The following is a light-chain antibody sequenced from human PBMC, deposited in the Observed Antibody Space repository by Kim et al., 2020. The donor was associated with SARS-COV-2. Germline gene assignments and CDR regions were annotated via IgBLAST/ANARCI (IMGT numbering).Light chain of an antibody. CDR1: SSDVGGYNY. J-gene: IGLJ1*01. Sequence: QSALTQPRSVSGSPGQSVTISCTGTSSDVGGYNYVSWYQQHPGKAPKLMIYDVNERPSGVPDRFSGSKSGNTASLTISGLQAEDEADYYCCSYAGSPLYAFGTGTKVTVL. V-gene: IGLV2-11*01. CDR3: CSYAGSPLYA. CDR2: DVN.